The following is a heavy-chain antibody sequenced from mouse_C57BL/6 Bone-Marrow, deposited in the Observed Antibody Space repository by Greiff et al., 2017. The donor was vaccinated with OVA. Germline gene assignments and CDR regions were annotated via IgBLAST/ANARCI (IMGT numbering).Heavy chain of an antibody. D-gene: IGHD1-1*01. CDR3: TTPGIYYYGSSYVFAY. V-gene: IGHV14-4*01. CDR2: IDPENGDT. Sequence: EVQLQESGAELVRPGASVKLSCTASGFNIKDDYMHWVKQRPEQGLEWIGWIDPENGDTEYASKFQGKATITADTSSNTAYLQLNSLTSEDTAVYYCTTPGIYYYGSSYVFAYWGQGTLVTVSA. J-gene: IGHJ3*01. CDR1: GFNIKDDY.